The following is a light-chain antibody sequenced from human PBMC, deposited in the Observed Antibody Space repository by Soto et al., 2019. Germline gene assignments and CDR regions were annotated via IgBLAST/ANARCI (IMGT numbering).Light chain of an antibody. J-gene: IGKJ2*01. CDR2: AAS. CDR1: QGISSY. Sequence: DIQLTQSPSFLSASVGDRVTITCRASQGISSYLAWYQQKPGKAPKLLVYAASTLQSEVPSRFSGSGSETEFTLTISNLQPEDFATYYCQQLNSYPNTFGQGTKLEI. CDR3: QQLNSYPNT. V-gene: IGKV1-9*01.